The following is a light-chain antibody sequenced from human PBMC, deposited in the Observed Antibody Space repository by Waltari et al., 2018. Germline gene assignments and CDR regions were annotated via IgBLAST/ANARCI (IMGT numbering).Light chain of an antibody. J-gene: IGLJ2*01. V-gene: IGLV2-8*01. CDR1: SSDVGGYNY. CDR2: EVS. CDR3: SSYAGSNNFEVV. Sequence: QSALTQPPSASGSPGQSVTIPCTGTSSDVGGYNYVSWYQQPPGKAPKLMIYEVSKRPSGVPDRFSGSKSGNTASLTVSGLQAEDEADYYCSSYAGSNNFEVVFGGGTKLTVL.